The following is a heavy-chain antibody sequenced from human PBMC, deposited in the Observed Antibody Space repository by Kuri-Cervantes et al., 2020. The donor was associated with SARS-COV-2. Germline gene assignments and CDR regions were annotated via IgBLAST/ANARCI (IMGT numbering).Heavy chain of an antibody. V-gene: IGHV3-21*06. CDR1: GFTFSSYS. CDR3: ARDTSTVVTPDRFDY. D-gene: IGHD4-23*01. J-gene: IGHJ4*02. CDR2: ISSSSSYI. Sequence: GESLKISCAASGFTFSSYSMNWVRQAPGKGLEWVSSISSSSSYIYYADSVRGRFTISRDNAKNSLYLQMNSLRAEDTAVYYCARDTSTVVTPDRFDYWGQGTLVTVSS.